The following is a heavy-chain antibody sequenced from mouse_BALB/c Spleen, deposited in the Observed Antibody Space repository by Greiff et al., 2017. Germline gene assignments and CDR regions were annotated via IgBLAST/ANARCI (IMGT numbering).Heavy chain of an antibody. D-gene: IGHD2-1*01. CDR2: IYPGNVNT. CDR1: GYTFTSYY. CDR3: ARGYGNHFDY. V-gene: IGHV1S56*01. Sequence: QVQLKESGPELVKPGASVRISCKASGYTFTSYYIHWVKQRPGQGLEWIGWIYPGNVNTNYNEKFQGKATLTADKSSSTAYMQLSSLTSEDSAVYFCARGYGNHFDYWGQGTTLTVSS. J-gene: IGHJ2*01.